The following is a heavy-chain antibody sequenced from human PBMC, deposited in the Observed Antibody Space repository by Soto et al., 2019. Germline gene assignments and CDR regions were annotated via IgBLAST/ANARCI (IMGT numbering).Heavy chain of an antibody. D-gene: IGHD7-27*01. Sequence: EVQLVETGGGLVQPGGSLRLSCATSGFILSDCAMNWVRQAPGKGLEWVSYISSSSSVIDYADSVKGRFTVSRDNARNSLYLLMNSLRAEDTALYYCARDLSWGSNWYYYMDVWGKGTTVPVSS. CDR3: ARDLSWGSNWYYYMDV. CDR2: ISSSSSVI. J-gene: IGHJ6*03. CDR1: GFILSDCA. V-gene: IGHV3-48*01.